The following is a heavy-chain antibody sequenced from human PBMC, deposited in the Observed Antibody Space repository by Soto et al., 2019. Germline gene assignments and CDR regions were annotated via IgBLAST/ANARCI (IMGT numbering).Heavy chain of an antibody. V-gene: IGHV4-59*01. CDR1: GGSISSYY. CDR3: ARVPRYCSSTSCYSPFDT. CDR2: IYYSGST. D-gene: IGHD2-2*02. J-gene: IGHJ5*02. Sequence: SETLSLTCTVSGGSISSYYWSWIRQPPGKGLEWIGYIYYSGSTNYNPSLKSRVTISVDTSKNQFSLKLSSVTAADTAVYYCARVPRYCSSTSCYSPFDTWGQGTLVTVSS.